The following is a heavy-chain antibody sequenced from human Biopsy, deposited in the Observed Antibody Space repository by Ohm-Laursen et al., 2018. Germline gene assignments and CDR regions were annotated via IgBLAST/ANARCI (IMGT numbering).Heavy chain of an antibody. Sequence: PSETLSLTCSVSGGFISSYYWSWIRQSAGRGLKWIGRIYIDGTSDYNPSLKNRVSMSVDSSKKQFSLRPTSLSVADTAKYYCARAPPLIRGVLESWFDPWGQGILVTVSS. V-gene: IGHV4-4*07. CDR1: GGFISSYY. CDR2: IYIDGTS. CDR3: ARAPPLIRGVLESWFDP. D-gene: IGHD3-10*01. J-gene: IGHJ5*02.